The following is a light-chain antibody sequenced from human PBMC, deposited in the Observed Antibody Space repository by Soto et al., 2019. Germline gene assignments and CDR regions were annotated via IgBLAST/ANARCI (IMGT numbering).Light chain of an antibody. Sequence: QSALTQPPSASGSPGQSVTISCTRTSSDVGGYNYVSWYQQHPGKAPKLMIYEGSKRPSGVSNRFSGSKSGNTASLTISGLQAEDEADYYCCSYAGSSTWVFGGGTKLTVL. J-gene: IGLJ3*02. CDR3: CSYAGSSTWV. V-gene: IGLV2-23*01. CDR2: EGS. CDR1: SSDVGGYNY.